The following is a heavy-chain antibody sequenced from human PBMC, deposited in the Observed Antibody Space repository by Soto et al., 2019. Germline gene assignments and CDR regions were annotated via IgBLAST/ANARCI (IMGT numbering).Heavy chain of an antibody. CDR3: ARLAVAGTEYYYYYYGMDV. D-gene: IGHD6-19*01. V-gene: IGHV4-34*01. Sequence: PSETLSLTCAVDDGSFSGYSWSWIRQPPGKGLEWIGEINHSGSTNYNPSLKSRVTISVDTSKNQFPLKLSSVTAADTAVYYCARLAVAGTEYYYYYYGMDVWGQGTTVTVSS. CDR1: DGSFSGYS. CDR2: INHSGST. J-gene: IGHJ6*02.